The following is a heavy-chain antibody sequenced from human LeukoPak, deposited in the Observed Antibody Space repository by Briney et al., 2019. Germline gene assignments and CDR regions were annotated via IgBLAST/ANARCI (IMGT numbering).Heavy chain of an antibody. V-gene: IGHV3-7*03. CDR1: GFIFSSYW. CDR3: AKDLSGSSGFGY. Sequence: GGSLRLSCAASGFIFSSYWVTWVRQAPGKGLEWVANMYQDGSEKYYVDSVKGRFTISRDNSKNTLYLQMNSLRAEDTAVYYCAKDLSGSSGFGYWGQGTLVTVSS. J-gene: IGHJ4*02. CDR2: MYQDGSEK. D-gene: IGHD6-19*01.